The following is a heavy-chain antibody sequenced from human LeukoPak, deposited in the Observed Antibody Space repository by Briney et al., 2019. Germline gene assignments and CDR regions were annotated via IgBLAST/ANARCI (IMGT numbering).Heavy chain of an antibody. V-gene: IGHV4-34*01. Sequence: SETLSLTCAVYGGSFSGYYWSWIRQPPGKGLEWIGEINHSGSTNYNPSLKSRVTISVDTSKNQFSLKLSSVTAADTAVYYCARASVRFNWGIGYWGQGTLVTVSS. CDR1: GGSFSGYY. CDR3: ARASVRFNWGIGY. J-gene: IGHJ4*02. D-gene: IGHD7-27*01. CDR2: INHSGST.